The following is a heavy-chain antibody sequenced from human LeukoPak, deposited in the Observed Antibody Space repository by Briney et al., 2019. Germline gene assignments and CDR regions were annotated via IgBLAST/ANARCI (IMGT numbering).Heavy chain of an antibody. V-gene: IGHV1-2*02. CDR1: GYTFTGYY. J-gene: IGHJ4*02. CDR2: INPNSGGT. D-gene: IGHD4-17*01. CDR3: ASTGTYGDYCFDY. Sequence: GALVKVSCKASGYTFTGYYMHWVRQAPGQGLEWMGWINPNSGGTNYAQKFQGRVTMTRDTSISTAYMELSRLRSDDTAVYYCASTGTYGDYCFDYWGQGTLVTVSS.